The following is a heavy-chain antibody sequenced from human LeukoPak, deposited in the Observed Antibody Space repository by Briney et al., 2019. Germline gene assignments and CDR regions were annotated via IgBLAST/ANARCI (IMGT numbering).Heavy chain of an antibody. J-gene: IGHJ4*02. CDR1: GFTFSDHY. V-gene: IGHV3-69-1*01. CDR3: ARGIDY. Sequence: PGGSLRLSCAASGFTFSDHYMDWARQAPGKGLEWVSSISGTSTYIYYADSVKGRFTISRDNAKNSLYLQMNSLRAEDTAVYYCARGIDYWGQGTLVTVSS. CDR2: ISGTSTYI.